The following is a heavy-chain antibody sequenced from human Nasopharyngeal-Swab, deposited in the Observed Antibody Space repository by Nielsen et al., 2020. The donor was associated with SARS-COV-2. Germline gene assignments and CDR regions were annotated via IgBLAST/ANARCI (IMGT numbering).Heavy chain of an antibody. Sequence: SVKVSCKASGGTFSSYAISWVRQAPGQGLEWMGGIIPIFGTANYAQKFQGRVTITADESTSTAYMELSSLRSEDTAVYYCARENYGSGSYSPSYYYYYGMDVWGQGTTVTVSS. CDR3: ARENYGSGSYSPSYYYYYGMDV. V-gene: IGHV1-69*13. CDR2: IIPIFGTA. J-gene: IGHJ6*02. CDR1: GGTFSSYA. D-gene: IGHD3-10*01.